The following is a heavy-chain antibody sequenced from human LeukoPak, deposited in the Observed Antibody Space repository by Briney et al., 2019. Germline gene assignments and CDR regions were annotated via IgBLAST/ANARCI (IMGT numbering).Heavy chain of an antibody. CDR2: IYYSGST. CDR3: ARGGSGGSCSDY. Sequence: SETLSLTCTVSGGSISSSSYYWGWIRQPPGKGLEWIGSIYYSGSTYYNPSLKSRVTISVDTSKNQFSLKLSPVTAADTAVYYCARGGSGGSCSDYWGQGTLVTVSS. CDR1: GGSISSSSYY. D-gene: IGHD2-15*01. V-gene: IGHV4-39*07. J-gene: IGHJ4*02.